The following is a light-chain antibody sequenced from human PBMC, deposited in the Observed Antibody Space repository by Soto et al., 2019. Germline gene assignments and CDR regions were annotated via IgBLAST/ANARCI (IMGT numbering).Light chain of an antibody. CDR1: GSNIGGNT. V-gene: IGLV1-44*01. CDR2: SNN. J-gene: IGLJ2*01. CDR3: AAWDDSLNGVV. Sequence: QSVLTQPPSASGTPGQRVTISCSGSGSNIGGNTVNWYQQLPGAAPKPLIYSNNLRPSEVPDRFSGSKSGTSASLAISGLQSDDEADYYCAAWDDSLNGVVFGGGTKLTVL.